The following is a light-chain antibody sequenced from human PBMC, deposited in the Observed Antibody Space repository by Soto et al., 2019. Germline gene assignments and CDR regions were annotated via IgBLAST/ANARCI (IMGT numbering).Light chain of an antibody. CDR2: DAS. CDR1: QSVSSW. J-gene: IGKJ1*01. V-gene: IGKV1-5*01. CDR3: QQYNSFSKT. Sequence: DIQMTQSPSTLSAFVGDRVTITCRASQSVSSWLAWYQQIPGNAPKLLIFDASSLGSGDPSRFSGSGSGTEFSLTISSLQPEDFATYYYQQYNSFSKTFGQGTKVEIK.